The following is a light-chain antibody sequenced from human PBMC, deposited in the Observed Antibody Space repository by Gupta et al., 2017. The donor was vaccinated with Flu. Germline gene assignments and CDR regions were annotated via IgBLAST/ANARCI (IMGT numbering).Light chain of an antibody. CDR2: LNSDGSH. CDR3: QTWGTGIGV. V-gene: IGLV4-69*01. Sequence: QLVLPPSPSASASLGASVTLTCTLSSGHSSYAIAWPQQQPEKGPRYLMKLNSDGSHTKGDGIPVRFSGSSSGAERYLTISSLQSEDEADYYCQTWGTGIGVFGGGTKLTVL. J-gene: IGLJ2*01. CDR1: SGHSSYA.